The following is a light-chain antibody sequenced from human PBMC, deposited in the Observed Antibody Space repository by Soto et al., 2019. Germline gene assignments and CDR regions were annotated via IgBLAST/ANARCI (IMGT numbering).Light chain of an antibody. V-gene: IGKV1-5*01. CDR3: LQYNTFPPS. Sequence: DIQMTQSPSTLSASIGDSVTLTCRASQIIARWLAWYQQKPGKAPNLVIYDATKLQSGVPSRFSATASGAEFTLTISGLQAEDFATYYCLQYNTFPPSFGQGTRLEI. CDR2: DAT. J-gene: IGKJ2*03. CDR1: QIIARW.